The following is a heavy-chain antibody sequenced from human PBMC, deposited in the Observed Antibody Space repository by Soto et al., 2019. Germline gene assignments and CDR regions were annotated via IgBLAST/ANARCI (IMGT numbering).Heavy chain of an antibody. CDR3: ARVLGRNNYYGDRVADY. D-gene: IGHD4-17*01. CDR2: MSSSSSYI. CDR1: GFRFSDYQ. J-gene: IGHJ4*02. V-gene: IGHV3-11*05. Sequence: QVQLVESGGGLVKPGGSLGLSCAASGFRFSDYQMCWIRQAPGKGLEWVSYMSSSSSYIKYADSVKGRFTISRDNATNSLYLKMNSLRAEDSAVYYCARVLGRNNYYGDRVADYWGQGTLVTVSS.